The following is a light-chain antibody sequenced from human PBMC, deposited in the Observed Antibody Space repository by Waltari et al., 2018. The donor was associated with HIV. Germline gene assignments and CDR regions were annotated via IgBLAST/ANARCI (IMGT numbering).Light chain of an antibody. J-gene: IGLJ2*01. CDR3: QAWDSSTVV. CDR2: QNN. CDR1: KLGDKY. Sequence: SYELTQPPSVSVSPGQTVSITCSGDKLGDKYAYWYQQKPGQSPVLVMYQNNKRPSGIPERFSGSNAGNTATLTISGTQAMDEADYYCQAWDSSTVVFGGGTKLTVL. V-gene: IGLV3-1*01.